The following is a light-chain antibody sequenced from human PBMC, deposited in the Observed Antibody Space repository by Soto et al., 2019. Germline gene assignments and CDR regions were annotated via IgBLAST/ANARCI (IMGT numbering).Light chain of an antibody. CDR3: QQAYSYIRA. CDR2: AAS. CDR1: QNIRNF. Sequence: DIQMTQSPSSLSASVGDTVTITCRASQNIRNFVHWYQQKPGKAPRLLIFAASNLKSGVPSRFTGSGSGTDFTLIINSLQPADLATYYCQQAYSYIRAFGQGTTVEI. V-gene: IGKV1-39*01. J-gene: IGKJ1*01.